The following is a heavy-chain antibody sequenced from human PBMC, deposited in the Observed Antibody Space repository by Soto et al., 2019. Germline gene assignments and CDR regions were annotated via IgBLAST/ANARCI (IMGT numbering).Heavy chain of an antibody. V-gene: IGHV3-30*18. CDR3: AKDLGAAAGKGDY. Sequence: GGSLRLSCAASGFTFSSYGMHWVRQAPGKGLEWVAVISYDGSNKYYADSVKGRFTISRDNSKNTLYLQMNSLRAEDTAVYYCAKDLGAAAGKGDYWGQGTLVTVSS. J-gene: IGHJ4*02. CDR2: ISYDGSNK. CDR1: GFTFSSYG. D-gene: IGHD6-13*01.